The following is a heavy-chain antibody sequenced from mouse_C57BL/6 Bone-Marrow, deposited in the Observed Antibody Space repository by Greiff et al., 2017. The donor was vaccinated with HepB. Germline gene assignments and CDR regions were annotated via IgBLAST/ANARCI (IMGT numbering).Heavy chain of an antibody. CDR3: AIVLLPLYAMDY. D-gene: IGHD1-1*01. Sequence: QVQLQQPGAELVKPGASVKLSCKASGYTFTSYWMHWVKQRPGQGLEWIGMIHPNSGSTNYNEKFKSKATLTVDKSSSTAYMQLSSLTSEDSAVYYCAIVLLPLYAMDYWGQGTSVTVSS. J-gene: IGHJ4*01. CDR2: IHPNSGST. V-gene: IGHV1-64*01. CDR1: GYTFTSYW.